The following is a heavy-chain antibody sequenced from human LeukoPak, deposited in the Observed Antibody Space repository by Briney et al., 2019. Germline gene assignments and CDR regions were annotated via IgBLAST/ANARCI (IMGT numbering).Heavy chain of an antibody. D-gene: IGHD2-2*01. J-gene: IGHJ4*02. Sequence: GGSLRLSYAASGFTFSSYWMHWVRQAPGKGLVWVSRINSDGSSTSYADSVKGRFTISRDNAKNTLYLQMNSLRAEDTAVYYCARELPAAILRLDPGLDYWGQGTLVTVSS. CDR2: INSDGSST. V-gene: IGHV3-74*01. CDR1: GFTFSSYW. CDR3: ARELPAAILRLDPGLDY.